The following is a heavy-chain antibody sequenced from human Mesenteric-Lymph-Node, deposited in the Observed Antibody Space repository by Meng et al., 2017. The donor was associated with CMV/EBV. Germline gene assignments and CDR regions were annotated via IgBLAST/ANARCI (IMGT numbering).Heavy chain of an antibody. CDR1: GFTFSSYS. CDR3: AREVGHSYGGPGEGYYSDY. Sequence: GESLKISCAASGFTFSSYSMSWVRQAPGKGLEWVANINPDGGEKYYVDSVKGRFTISRDNAKNSLYLQMNSLRAEDTAVYYCAREVGHSYGGPGEGYYSDYWGQGTLVTVSS. J-gene: IGHJ4*02. CDR2: INPDGGEK. V-gene: IGHV3-7*01. D-gene: IGHD5-18*01.